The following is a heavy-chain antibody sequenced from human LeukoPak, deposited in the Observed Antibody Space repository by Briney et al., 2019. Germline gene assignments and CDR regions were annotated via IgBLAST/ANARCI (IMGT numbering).Heavy chain of an antibody. D-gene: IGHD3-10*01. CDR1: GGSISSYY. V-gene: IGHV4-59*01. CDR2: IYYSGST. Sequence: SETLSLTCTVSGGSISSYYWSWLRQPPGKGLEWIGYIYYSGSTNYNPSLKSRVTISVDTSKNQFSLKLSSVTAADTAVYYCARDGGTMVRGVTYFDYWGQGTLVTVSS. CDR3: ARDGGTMVRGVTYFDY. J-gene: IGHJ4*02.